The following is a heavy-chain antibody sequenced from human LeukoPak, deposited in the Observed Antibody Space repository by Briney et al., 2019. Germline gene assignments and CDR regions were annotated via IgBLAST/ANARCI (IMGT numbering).Heavy chain of an antibody. CDR3: ARVVFYSSGSKSNRVDY. CDR1: GYTFTGYH. D-gene: IGHD6-19*01. CDR2: INPNSGGT. J-gene: IGHJ4*02. V-gene: IGHV1-2*02. Sequence: ASVKVSCKASGYTFTGYHMHWVRQAPGQGLEWMGWINPNSGGTNYAQKFQGRVTMTRDTSISTAYMELSRLRSDDTAVYYCARVVFYSSGSKSNRVDYWGQGTLVTVSA.